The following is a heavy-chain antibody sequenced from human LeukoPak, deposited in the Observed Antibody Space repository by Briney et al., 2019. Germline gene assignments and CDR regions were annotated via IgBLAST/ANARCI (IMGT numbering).Heavy chain of an antibody. Sequence: SETLSLTCSVSGASITKYFWSWIRQPPGKGLEWIGYIYYSGSTKYNPSLESRVTISVDTSKNQFSLKLSSVTAADTAFYYCARDSATYGFDIWGQGTMVTVSS. CDR1: GASITKYF. J-gene: IGHJ3*02. CDR3: ARDSATYGFDI. CDR2: IYYSGST. V-gene: IGHV4-59*01.